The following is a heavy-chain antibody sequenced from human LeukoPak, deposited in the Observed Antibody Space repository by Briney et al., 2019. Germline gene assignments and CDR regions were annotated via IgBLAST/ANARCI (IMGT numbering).Heavy chain of an antibody. J-gene: IGHJ4*02. V-gene: IGHV1-2*02. D-gene: IGHD3-3*01. Sequence: ASVTVSCKASGYTFTGYYMHWVRQAPGQGLEWMGWINPNSGGTNYAQKFQGRVTMTRDTSISTAYMELSRLRSDDTAVYYCARVFLEWLLPDYWGQGTLVTVSS. CDR2: INPNSGGT. CDR3: ARVFLEWLLPDY. CDR1: GYTFTGYY.